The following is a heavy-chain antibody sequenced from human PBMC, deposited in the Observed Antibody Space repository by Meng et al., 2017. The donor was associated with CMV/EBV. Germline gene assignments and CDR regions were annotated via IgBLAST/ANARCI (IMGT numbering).Heavy chain of an antibody. Sequence: EVQLVESGGGLVKPGGSLRRACAASGFTFSSYSMNWVRQAPGKGLEWVSSISSSSSYIYYADSAKGRFTISRDNAKNSLYLQMNSLRAEDTAVYYCARDRVEMATINYFDYWGQGTLVTVDS. CDR1: GFTFSSYS. CDR2: ISSSSSYI. D-gene: IGHD5-24*01. J-gene: IGHJ4*02. V-gene: IGHV3-21*01. CDR3: ARDRVEMATINYFDY.